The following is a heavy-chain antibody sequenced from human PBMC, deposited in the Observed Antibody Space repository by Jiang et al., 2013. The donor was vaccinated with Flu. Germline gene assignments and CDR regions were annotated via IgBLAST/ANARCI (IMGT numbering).Heavy chain of an antibody. Sequence: PGLVKPSETLSLTCTVSGGSISSSSYYWGWIRQPPGKGLEWIGSIYYSGSTYYNPSLKSRVTISVDTSKNQFSLKLSSVTAADTAVYYCARHRVVPAAIPVHWFDPWGQGTLVTVSS. V-gene: IGHV4-39*01. D-gene: IGHD2-2*02. J-gene: IGHJ5*02. CDR3: ARHRVVPAAIPVHWFDP. CDR1: GGSISSSSYY. CDR2: IYYSGST.